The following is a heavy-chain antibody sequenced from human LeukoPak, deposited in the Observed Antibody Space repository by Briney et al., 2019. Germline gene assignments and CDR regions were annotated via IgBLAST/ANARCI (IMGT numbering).Heavy chain of an antibody. CDR1: GGTFSNYG. CDR2: IIPIFGTA. Sequence: GASVKVSCKASGGTFSNYGISWVRQAPGQGLEWMGGIIPIFGTANYAQKFQGRVTITADESTSTAYMELSSLRSEDTAVYYCARGPSHIAVTSYYYYYYMDPWGKGTTVTVSS. V-gene: IGHV1-69*13. CDR3: ARGPSHIAVTSYYYYYYMDP. D-gene: IGHD6-19*01. J-gene: IGHJ6*03.